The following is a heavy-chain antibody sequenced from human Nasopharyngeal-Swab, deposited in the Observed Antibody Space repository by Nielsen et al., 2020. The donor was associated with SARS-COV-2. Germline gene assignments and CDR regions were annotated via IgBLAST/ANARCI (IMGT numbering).Heavy chain of an antibody. V-gene: IGHV3-21*01. CDR2: ISSSSSYI. CDR1: GLTFSSYS. J-gene: IGHJ6*02. Sequence: GGSLRLSCAASGLTFSSYSMNWVRQAPGKGLEWVSSISSSSSYIYYADSVKGRFTISRDNAKNSLYLQMNSLRAEDTAVYYCARDGGLGYYYYGMDVWGQGTTVTVSS. D-gene: IGHD3-16*01. CDR3: ARDGGLGYYYYGMDV.